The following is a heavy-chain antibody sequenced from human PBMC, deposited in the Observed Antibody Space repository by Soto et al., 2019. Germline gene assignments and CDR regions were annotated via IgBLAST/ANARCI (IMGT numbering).Heavy chain of an antibody. D-gene: IGHD3-10*01. V-gene: IGHV4-30-4*01. CDR1: GGSISSGDYY. CDR2: IYYSGST. CDR3: ARARGDAYYFDY. Sequence: QVQLQESGPGLVKPSQTLSLTCTVSGGSISSGDYYWSWIRQPPGKGLEWIGYIYYSGSTYYNPSLKRRVTISVDTSKNQFALKLSSVTAADTAVYYCARARGDAYYFDYWGQGTLVTVSS. J-gene: IGHJ4*02.